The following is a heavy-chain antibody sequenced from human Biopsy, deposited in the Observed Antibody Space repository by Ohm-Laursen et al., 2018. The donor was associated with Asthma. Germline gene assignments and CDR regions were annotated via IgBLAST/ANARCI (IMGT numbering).Heavy chain of an antibody. V-gene: IGHV1-3*04. D-gene: IGHD3-9*01. CDR3: ARTYYDFLTGQVKDVFGV. Sequence: SVTVSCTASGYNFISFAIRWVRQAPGQRLEWMVWVNTGNGDTKYSQKFQGRVTITRDTSASTAYMELRSLRSEDTATYYCARTYYDFLTGQVKDVFGVWGQGTMVTVSS. J-gene: IGHJ3*01. CDR2: VNTGNGDT. CDR1: GYNFISFA.